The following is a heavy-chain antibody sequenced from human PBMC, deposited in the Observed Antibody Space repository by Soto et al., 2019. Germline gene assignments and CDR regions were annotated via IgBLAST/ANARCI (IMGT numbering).Heavy chain of an antibody. D-gene: IGHD1-1*01. CDR3: ARPLERRVHGAFDI. Sequence: GGSLRLSFAASGFTFRSYEMNWVRQAPGKGLEWVSYISSSGSTIYYADSMKGRFIISRDNAKKSLYLQMNSLRAEDTAVYYCARPLERRVHGAFDIWGQGTMVTVSS. J-gene: IGHJ3*02. CDR1: GFTFRSYE. CDR2: ISSSGSTI. V-gene: IGHV3-48*03.